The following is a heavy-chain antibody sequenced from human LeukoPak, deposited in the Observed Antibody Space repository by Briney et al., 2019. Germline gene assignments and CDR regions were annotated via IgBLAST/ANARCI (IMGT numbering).Heavy chain of an antibody. CDR1: GYTFSDYY. Sequence: ASVKVSCKASGYTFSDYYMHWVRQAPGQGLEWMGWINPDSGGTKYAQKFQDRVTMTSDMSISTAYMELSRLSSDDTAVYYCARDERYDSSGYPFDFWGQGTLVTVSS. V-gene: IGHV1-2*02. CDR3: ARDERYDSSGYPFDF. J-gene: IGHJ4*02. CDR2: INPDSGGT. D-gene: IGHD3-22*01.